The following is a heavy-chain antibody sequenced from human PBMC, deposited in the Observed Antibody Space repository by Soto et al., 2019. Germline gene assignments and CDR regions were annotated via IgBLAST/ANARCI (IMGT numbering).Heavy chain of an antibody. CDR1: GFTFSSYA. CDR3: ARGARGGSGSPASYYYSGLDV. Sequence: DVQVLESGGDLVQPGGSLRLSCAASGFTFSSYAMSWVRQAPGKGLEWVSSVSAGGDMTYYSDSVKGRFTISRDNSNNALFLQMNSLRIEDTALYYCARGARGGSGSPASYYYSGLDVWGQGTTVTVS. D-gene: IGHD3-10*01. V-gene: IGHV3-23*01. J-gene: IGHJ6*02. CDR2: VSAGGDMT.